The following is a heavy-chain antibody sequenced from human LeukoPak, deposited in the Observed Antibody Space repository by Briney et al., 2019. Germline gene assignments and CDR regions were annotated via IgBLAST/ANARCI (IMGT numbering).Heavy chain of an antibody. J-gene: IGHJ3*02. Sequence: GGSLRLSCAASGFTFRSYWMTWLRQAPGKELELVAHINPDGSEESYADSVKGRFTISRDNAKNSLHLQMNNLRVEDTAVYYCAKDPYIKAFDIWGQGTMVTVSS. CDR3: AKDPYIKAFDI. V-gene: IGHV3-7*01. CDR1: GFTFRSYW. CDR2: INPDGSEE. D-gene: IGHD1-14*01.